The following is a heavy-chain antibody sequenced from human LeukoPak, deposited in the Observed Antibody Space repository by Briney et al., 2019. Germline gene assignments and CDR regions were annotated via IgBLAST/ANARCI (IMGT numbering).Heavy chain of an antibody. CDR1: GFTFSSYA. CDR3: ATRDGYRARAEY. Sequence: PGGSLRLSWAASGFTFSSYAMSWVRQAPGKGLEWVSAISGSGGSTYYADSVKGRFTISRDNSKNTLYLQMNSLRAEDTAVYYCATRDGYRARAEYWGQGTLVTVSS. J-gene: IGHJ4*02. D-gene: IGHD5-24*01. CDR2: ISGSGGST. V-gene: IGHV3-23*01.